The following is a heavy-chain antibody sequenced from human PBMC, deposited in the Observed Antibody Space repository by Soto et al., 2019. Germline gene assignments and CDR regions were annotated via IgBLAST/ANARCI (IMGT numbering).Heavy chain of an antibody. CDR3: ARDRNIMVPGSYIYYGLHV. D-gene: IGHD3-10*01. Sequence: SAVKGSSADSGCRCIIKTMHWVRQAPGKGLDWVAVIWYDGSNQYYVDSVKGRFTISRDSSKNTLYLQMNSLRAEDTAVYYCARDRNIMVPGSYIYYGLHVWPPVSTVTVS. J-gene: IGHJ6*02. V-gene: IGHV3-33*01. CDR1: GCRCIIKT. CDR2: IWYDGSNQ.